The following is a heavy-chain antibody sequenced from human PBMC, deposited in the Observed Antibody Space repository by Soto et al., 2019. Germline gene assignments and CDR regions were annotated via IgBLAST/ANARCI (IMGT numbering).Heavy chain of an antibody. Sequence: SSETLSLTCAVYGGSFSGYYWSWIRQPPGKGLEWIGYIYYSGSTYYNPSLKSRVTISVDTSMNQFSLKLSSVTAADTAVYYCARAVSSAMLIYYYYYYGMDVWGQGTTVTVSS. CDR1: GGSFSGYY. V-gene: IGHV4-30-4*08. J-gene: IGHJ6*02. D-gene: IGHD2-2*01. CDR3: ARAVSSAMLIYYYYYYGMDV. CDR2: IYYSGST.